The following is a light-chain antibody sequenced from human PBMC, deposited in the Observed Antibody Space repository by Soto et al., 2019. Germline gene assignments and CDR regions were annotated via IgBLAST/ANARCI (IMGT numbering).Light chain of an antibody. J-gene: IGKJ2*01. CDR1: QDISNY. Sequence: DIQMTQSPSSLSASVGDRVTITCQASQDISNYLNWYQQKPGKAPKLLIYDESNLETGVPSRFSGSGSGTDFTFTISSLQPEDIATYYCQQYDNLPPYTFGQWTKLEIK. CDR3: QQYDNLPPYT. CDR2: DES. V-gene: IGKV1-33*01.